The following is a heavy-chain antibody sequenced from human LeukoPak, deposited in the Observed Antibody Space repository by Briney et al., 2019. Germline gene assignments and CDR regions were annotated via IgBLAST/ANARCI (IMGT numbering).Heavy chain of an antibody. CDR3: ARSGDKNVM. Sequence: GGSLRLSCVVSGFTFSEYWMTWVRQAPGKGLEWVANIKEDGGQKHYVGSVKGRFTIFRDNAKNTLYLQMDSLRAEDTAVHYCARSGDKNVMGGQGTLVTVSS. D-gene: IGHD3-10*01. CDR1: GFTFSEYW. V-gene: IGHV3-7*03. CDR2: IKEDGGQK. J-gene: IGHJ4*02.